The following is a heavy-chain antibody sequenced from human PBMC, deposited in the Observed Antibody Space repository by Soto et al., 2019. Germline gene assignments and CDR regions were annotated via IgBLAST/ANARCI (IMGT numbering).Heavy chain of an antibody. CDR3: GSVYWFDP. CDR2: ISYDGSNK. J-gene: IGHJ5*02. V-gene: IGHV3-30-3*01. Sequence: QVQLVESGGGVVQPGRSLRLSCAASGFTFSSYAMHWVRQAPGKGLEWVAVISYDGSNKYYADSVKGRFTISRDNSKNTLYLQMNSLRAEETGVYYCGSVYWFDPWGQGTLVTVSS. D-gene: IGHD6-19*01. CDR1: GFTFSSYA.